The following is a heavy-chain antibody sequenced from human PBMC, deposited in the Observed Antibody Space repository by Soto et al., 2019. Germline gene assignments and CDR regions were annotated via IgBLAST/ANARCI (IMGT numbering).Heavy chain of an antibody. J-gene: IGHJ2*01. CDR3: ARSSSXXXXXXX. D-gene: IGHD6-13*01. V-gene: IGHV3-30-3*01. Sequence: QVQLVESGGGVVQPGRSLRLSCAASGFTFSSYAMHWVRQAPGKGLEWVAVISYDGSNKYYADSVKGRFTISRDNSKNTLYLQMNSLXXXXXXXXYCARSSSXXXXXXXWGR. CDR1: GFTFSSYA. CDR2: ISYDGSNK.